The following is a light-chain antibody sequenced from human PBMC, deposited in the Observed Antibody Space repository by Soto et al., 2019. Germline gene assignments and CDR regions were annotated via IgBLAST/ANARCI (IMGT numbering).Light chain of an antibody. J-gene: IGKJ2*01. CDR1: QSVSSSY. CDR2: GAS. Sequence: EIVLTQSPGTLSLSPGERATLSCRASQSVSSSYLAWYQQKPGQAPRLLIYGASSRATGIPDRFSGSGSGTDFTITISSLEPEYFAVYYCQQYGSPYTFGQGTKLEIK. V-gene: IGKV3-20*01. CDR3: QQYGSPYT.